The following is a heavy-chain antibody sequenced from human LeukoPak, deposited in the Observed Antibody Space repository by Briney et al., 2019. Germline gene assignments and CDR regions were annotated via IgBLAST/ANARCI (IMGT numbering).Heavy chain of an antibody. V-gene: IGHV3-30*04. Sequence: PGRSLRLSCAASGLTFRSYAMHWVRQAPGKGLEWVAVISYDGSNKYYADSVKGRFTISRDNSKNTLYLQMNSLRAEDTAVYYCAKSNSGWYFVYWGQGTLVTVSS. CDR2: ISYDGSNK. D-gene: IGHD6-19*01. CDR3: AKSNSGWYFVY. CDR1: GLTFRSYA. J-gene: IGHJ4*02.